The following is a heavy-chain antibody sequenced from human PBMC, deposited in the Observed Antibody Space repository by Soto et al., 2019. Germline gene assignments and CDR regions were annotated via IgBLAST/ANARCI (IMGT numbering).Heavy chain of an antibody. D-gene: IGHD3-22*01. V-gene: IGHV3-48*03. J-gene: IGHJ3*02. CDR3: ARSHYYDSSGYYENAFDI. CDR1: GFTFSSYE. CDR2: ISSSGSTI. Sequence: PVGSLRLSCAASGFTFSSYEMNWVRQAPGKGLEWVSYISSSGSTIYYADSVKGRFTISRDNAKNSLYLQMNSLRAEDTAVYYCARSHYYDSSGYYENAFDIWGQGTMVTVSS.